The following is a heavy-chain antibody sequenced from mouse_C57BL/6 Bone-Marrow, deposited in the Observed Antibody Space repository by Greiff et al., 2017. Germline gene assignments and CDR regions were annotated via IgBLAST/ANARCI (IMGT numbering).Heavy chain of an antibody. V-gene: IGHV2-9*01. CDR1: GFSLISYG. CDR2: IWGGGST. D-gene: IGHD1-1*01. CDR3: ATLYGRSLRDAMDY. J-gene: IGHJ4*01. Sequence: VKVEESGPGLVAPSQSLSITCTVSGFSLISYGVDWVRQPPGKGLEWLGVIWGGGSTNYNSALMSRLSISKDNSKSQVFLKMNSLQTDDTAMYYCATLYGRSLRDAMDYWGQGTSVTVSS.